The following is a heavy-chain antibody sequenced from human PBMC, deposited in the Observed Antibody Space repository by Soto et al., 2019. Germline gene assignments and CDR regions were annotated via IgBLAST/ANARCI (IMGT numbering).Heavy chain of an antibody. CDR1: GGSISSYY. J-gene: IGHJ4*02. D-gene: IGHD3-3*01. CDR3: AGTYDFWSGYYTD. CDR2: IYYSGST. V-gene: IGHV4-59*01. Sequence: PSETLSLTCTVSGGSISSYYWSWSRQPPGKGLEWIGYIYYSGSTNYNPSLKSRVTISVDTSKNQFSLKLSSVTAADTAVYYCAGTYDFWSGYYTDWGQGTLVTVSS.